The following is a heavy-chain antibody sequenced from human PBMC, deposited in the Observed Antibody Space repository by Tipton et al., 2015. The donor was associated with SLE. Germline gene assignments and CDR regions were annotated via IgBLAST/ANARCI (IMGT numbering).Heavy chain of an antibody. CDR3: ARECSGTGCLDY. J-gene: IGHJ4*02. Sequence: QSGPEVKKPGASVKVSCKASGYTFSNYAISWVRQAPGQGLEWMGWISTKNGDTKYAQRFQGRVSMTTDTSTSTTYMALRSPRSDDTAIYYCARECSGTGCLDYWGQGTLVTVSS. D-gene: IGHD3-10*02. CDR1: GYTFSNYA. V-gene: IGHV1-18*01. CDR2: ISTKNGDT.